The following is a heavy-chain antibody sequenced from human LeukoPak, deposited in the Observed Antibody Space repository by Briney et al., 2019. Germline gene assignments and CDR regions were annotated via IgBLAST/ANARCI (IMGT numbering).Heavy chain of an antibody. Sequence: PSETLSLTCAVYGGSFSGYYWSWIRQPPGKGLEWIGEINHSGSTNYNPSPKSRVTISVDTSKNQFSLKRSSVTAADTAVYYCARGGYDFWSGYYTGRFWFDPWGQGTLVTASS. CDR3: ARGGYDFWSGYYTGRFWFDP. CDR2: INHSGST. V-gene: IGHV4-34*01. J-gene: IGHJ5*02. CDR1: GGSFSGYY. D-gene: IGHD3-3*01.